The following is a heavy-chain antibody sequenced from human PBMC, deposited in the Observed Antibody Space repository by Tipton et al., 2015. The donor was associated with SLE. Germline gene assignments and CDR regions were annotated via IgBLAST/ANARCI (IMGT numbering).Heavy chain of an antibody. CDR2: IIPFFGTV. CDR3: ARGITEDEFYHYYGTDV. Sequence: QLVQSGAEVKKPGSSVKVSCKASGGTFSTHAISWVRQAPGQGLEWMGEIIPFFGTVKYAQRFQGRVTITTDESTSTAYMELSSLRTEDTAVYYCARGITEDEFYHYYGTDVRGQGTTVTVSS. D-gene: IGHD3-16*01. V-gene: IGHV1-69*05. J-gene: IGHJ6*02. CDR1: GGTFSTHA.